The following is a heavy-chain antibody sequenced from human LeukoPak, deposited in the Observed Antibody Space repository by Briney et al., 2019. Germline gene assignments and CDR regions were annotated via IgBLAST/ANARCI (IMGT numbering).Heavy chain of an antibody. Sequence: QPGGSLRLSCAASGFTFSSFAVTWVRRAPGKGLEWASTITGSGGSTYYADSVKGRFTISRDNSKNTLYLQMNSLRAEDTAVYYCAKEAGGWPTHALDYWGQGTLVTVSS. J-gene: IGHJ4*02. CDR3: AKEAGGWPTHALDY. V-gene: IGHV3-23*01. D-gene: IGHD6-19*01. CDR2: ITGSGGST. CDR1: GFTFSSFA.